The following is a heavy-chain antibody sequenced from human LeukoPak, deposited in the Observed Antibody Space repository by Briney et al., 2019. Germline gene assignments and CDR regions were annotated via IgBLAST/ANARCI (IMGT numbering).Heavy chain of an antibody. J-gene: IGHJ4*02. CDR1: GYTFSSYD. Sequence: ASVKVSCKGSGYTFSSYDINWVRQATGQGLEWMGWMNPNSGNTGYAQKFQGRVTMTRNTSISTAYMELGSLRSEDTAVYYCARGQKSALTYGSGTYAYYFDYWGQGTLVTVSS. CDR3: ARGQKSALTYGSGTYAYYFDY. CDR2: MNPNSGNT. V-gene: IGHV1-8*01. D-gene: IGHD3-10*01.